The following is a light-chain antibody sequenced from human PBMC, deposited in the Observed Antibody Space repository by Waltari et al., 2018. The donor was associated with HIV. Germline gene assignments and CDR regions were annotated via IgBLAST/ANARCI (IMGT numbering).Light chain of an antibody. V-gene: IGKV1-33*01. CDR3: QQYDNLVYS. CDR2: DAS. CDR1: QDISNY. J-gene: IGKJ2*03. Sequence: DIQMTQSPSSLSASVGDRVTITCQASQDISNYLNWYQQKPGKAPKLLIYDASNLETGVPSRFSGSGSGTDFTFTISSLQPEDIATYYCQQYDNLVYSFGQGTKLEIK.